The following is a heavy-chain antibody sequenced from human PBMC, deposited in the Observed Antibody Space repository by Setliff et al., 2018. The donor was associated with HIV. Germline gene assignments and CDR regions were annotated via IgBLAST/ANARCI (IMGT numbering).Heavy chain of an antibody. D-gene: IGHD3-10*01. V-gene: IGHV3-48*04. CDR3: ARKLRPGHGVDV. CDR2: ISSTSSTI. Sequence: GALRLSCAASGSGFTFSSYSMNWVRQAPGKGLEWVSYISSTSSTIYYANSVKGRFTISRDNAKNSMDLQMNSLRAEDTAIYYCARKLRPGHGVDVWGQGTTVTVSS. CDR1: GSGFTFSSYS. J-gene: IGHJ6*02.